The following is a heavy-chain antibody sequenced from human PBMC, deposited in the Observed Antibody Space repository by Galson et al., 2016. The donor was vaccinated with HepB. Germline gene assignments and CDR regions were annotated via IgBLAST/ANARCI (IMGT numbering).Heavy chain of an antibody. Sequence: LTCTVSGGSISSSSYYWGWIRQTPGKGLEWIGSIYHSGSTYYNPSLKSRVTISVDTSKNQFSLKLSSVTAADTAVYYCARHPHWAAAGTHYDYWGQGILVTVSS. J-gene: IGHJ4*02. D-gene: IGHD6-13*01. CDR1: GGSISSSSYY. CDR2: IYHSGST. V-gene: IGHV4-39*01. CDR3: ARHPHWAAAGTHYDY.